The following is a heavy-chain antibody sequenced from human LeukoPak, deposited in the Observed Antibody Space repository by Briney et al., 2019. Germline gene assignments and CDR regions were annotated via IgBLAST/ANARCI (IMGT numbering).Heavy chain of an antibody. CDR1: GFTFSSYA. V-gene: IGHV3-30-3*01. CDR3: ARVSSSAYYYYYYGMDV. D-gene: IGHD6-6*01. CDR2: ISYDGSNK. Sequence: GGSLRLSCAASGFTFSSYAMHWVRQAPGKGLEWVAVISYDGSNKYYADSVKDRFTISRDNSKNTLYLQMNSLRAEDTAVYYCARVSSSAYYYYYYGMDVWGQGTTVTVSS. J-gene: IGHJ6*02.